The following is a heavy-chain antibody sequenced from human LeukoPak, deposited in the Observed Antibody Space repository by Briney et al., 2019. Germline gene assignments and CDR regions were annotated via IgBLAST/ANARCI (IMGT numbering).Heavy chain of an antibody. V-gene: IGHV3-23*01. Sequence: GGSLRLSCAASGFTFSSYAMSWVRQAPGKGLEWVSAISGSGGSTYYADSVEGRFTISRDNSKNTLYLQMNSLRAEDTAVYYCAKVLVGFGELSSDYWGQGTLVTVSS. CDR2: ISGSGGST. J-gene: IGHJ4*02. D-gene: IGHD3-10*01. CDR1: GFTFSSYA. CDR3: AKVLVGFGELSSDY.